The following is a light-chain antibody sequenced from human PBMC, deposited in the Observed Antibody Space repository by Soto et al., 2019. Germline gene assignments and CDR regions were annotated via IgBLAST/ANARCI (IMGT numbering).Light chain of an antibody. CDR1: NSNIGSNS. Sequence: HSALTQPPSASGTPGQTVTITCSGSNSNIGSNSVNWFQHLPGAVPKLLIFSNNQRPSGVPDRFSGSKSGTSASLAISGLQTEDESDYYCSAWDDSLVVVFGGGTKVTV. J-gene: IGLJ3*02. CDR2: SNN. CDR3: SAWDDSLVVV. V-gene: IGLV1-44*01.